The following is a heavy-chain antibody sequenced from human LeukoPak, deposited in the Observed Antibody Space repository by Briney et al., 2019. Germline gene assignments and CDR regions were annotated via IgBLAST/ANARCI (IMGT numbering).Heavy chain of an antibody. Sequence: PGGSLRLSCAASGFTFSSYAMSWVRQAPGKGLEWGSGVTGSGGSTYYADSVKGRFTISRDNSKNTLYLQMNSLRAEDTAVYYCAKKSVAAIPPIYWGQGTLVTVSS. V-gene: IGHV3-23*01. CDR1: GFTFSSYA. CDR2: VTGSGGST. CDR3: AKKSVAAIPPIY. D-gene: IGHD2-21*02. J-gene: IGHJ4*02.